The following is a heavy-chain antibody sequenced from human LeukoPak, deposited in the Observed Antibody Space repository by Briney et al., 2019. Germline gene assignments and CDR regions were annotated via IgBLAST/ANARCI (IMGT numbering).Heavy chain of an antibody. D-gene: IGHD2-8*02. Sequence: GGSLRLSCAASGFTFSSYAMSWVRQAPGKGLEWVSGISWNSGSIGYADSVKGRFTISRDNAKNSLYLQMNSLRAEDTALYYCAKDNLTESYYFDYWGQGTLVTVSS. CDR1: GFTFSSYA. V-gene: IGHV3-9*01. CDR3: AKDNLTESYYFDY. J-gene: IGHJ4*02. CDR2: ISWNSGSI.